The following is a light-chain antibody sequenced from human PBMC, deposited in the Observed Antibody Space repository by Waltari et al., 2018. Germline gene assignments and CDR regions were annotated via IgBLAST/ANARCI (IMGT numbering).Light chain of an antibody. J-gene: IGKJ1*01. CDR1: QDLDNW. CDR2: GAS. CDR3: HQYKIWPEA. Sequence: IQVTQSPSSLSASVGDRVTITCRASQDLDNWLAWYQQKPGKAPNLLIYGASVLESGVPSRFSGSGSGTDFTLTISSLQPEDFAVYYCHQYKIWPEAFGQGTKVEIK. V-gene: IGKV1D-16*01.